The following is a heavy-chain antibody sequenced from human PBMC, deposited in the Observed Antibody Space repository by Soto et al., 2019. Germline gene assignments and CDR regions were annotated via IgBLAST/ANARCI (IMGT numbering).Heavy chain of an antibody. CDR2: IYPGDSDT. CDR3: ARQGSNGAYYYYGMDV. D-gene: IGHD2-8*01. CDR1: GYRFSSYW. Sequence: GESLKISCKGSGYRFSSYWIAWVRQMPGKGLEWMGIIYPGDSDTMYSPSFQGQVTFSADKSTSTAYLQWSSLKASDTAMYYCARQGSNGAYYYYGMDVWGQGTTVTVYS. V-gene: IGHV5-51*01. J-gene: IGHJ6*02.